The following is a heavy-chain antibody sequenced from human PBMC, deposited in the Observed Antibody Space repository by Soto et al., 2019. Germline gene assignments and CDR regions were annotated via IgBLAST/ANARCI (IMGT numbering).Heavy chain of an antibody. CDR3: ARGGPTSADYYYGMDV. D-gene: IGHD3-10*01. CDR2: ISAYNGNI. V-gene: IGHV1-18*01. J-gene: IGHJ6*02. CDR1: GYTFSYDG. Sequence: QVQLVQSGAEVRKPGASVNVSCKASGYTFSYDGINWVRQAPGQGLEWMGWISAYNGNIEYAQKFQGRVTMTTDTSTSTAYMELWSLRSDDTAVYSCARGGPTSADYYYGMDVWGLGTTVTVSS.